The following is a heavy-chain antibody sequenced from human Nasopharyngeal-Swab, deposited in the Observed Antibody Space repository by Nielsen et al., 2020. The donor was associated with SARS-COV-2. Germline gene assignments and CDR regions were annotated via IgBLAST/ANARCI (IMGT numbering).Heavy chain of an antibody. CDR3: ARAGCGGDCSDAFDI. Sequence: GGSLRLSCKGSGYSFSNYWIAWVRQMPGKGLEWMGIIYPGDSRSRYSPSFQGQVTISVDKSISTAYLHWSSLKASDTAMYYCARAGCGGDCSDAFDIWGQGTMVAVSS. D-gene: IGHD2-21*02. CDR2: IYPGDSRS. J-gene: IGHJ3*02. V-gene: IGHV5-51*01. CDR1: GYSFSNYW.